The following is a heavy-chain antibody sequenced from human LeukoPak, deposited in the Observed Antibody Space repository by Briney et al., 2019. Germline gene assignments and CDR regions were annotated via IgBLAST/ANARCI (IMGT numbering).Heavy chain of an antibody. CDR3: AKDRVEGKQWLAQFDY. CDR2: ISYDGSNQ. J-gene: IGHJ4*02. V-gene: IGHV3-30*18. CDR1: GFIFSSYA. Sequence: GGSLRLSCAAFGFIFSSYAMYWVRQAPGKGLEWVAVISYDGSNQYYGDSVKGRFTVSRDNSKSTLYLQMNSLRAEDAAVYFCAKDRVEGKQWLAQFDYWGQGTLVTVSS. D-gene: IGHD6-19*01.